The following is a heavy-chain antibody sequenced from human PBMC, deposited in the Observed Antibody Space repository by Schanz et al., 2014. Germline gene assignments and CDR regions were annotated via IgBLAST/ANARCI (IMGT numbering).Heavy chain of an antibody. Sequence: VQLVESGGGLVQPGGSLRLSCAASGFTFTTHSMTWVRQAPGKGLEWLSYIDGKSTTVYYADSVKGRFTVSRDSGQNSLYLQMNSLRAGDTAVYYCARDGDRFYHNYYMDVWGKGTTXTVSS. D-gene: IGHD4-17*01. J-gene: IGHJ6*03. CDR2: IDGKSTTV. V-gene: IGHV3-48*01. CDR3: ARDGDRFYHNYYMDV. CDR1: GFTFTTHS.